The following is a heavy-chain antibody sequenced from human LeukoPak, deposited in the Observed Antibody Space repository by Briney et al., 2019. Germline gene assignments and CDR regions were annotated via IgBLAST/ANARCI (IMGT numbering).Heavy chain of an antibody. D-gene: IGHD2-8*01. CDR2: IYYSGST. CDR1: GGSISSYY. J-gene: IGHJ5*02. V-gene: IGHV4-59*01. CDR3: ALYCTNGVCKSNWFDP. Sequence: SETLSLTCTVSGGSISSYYWSWIRQPPGKGLEWIGYIYYSGSTNYNPSHKSRVTISVDTSKNQFSLKLSSVTAADTAVYYCALYCTNGVCKSNWFDPWGQGTLVTVSS.